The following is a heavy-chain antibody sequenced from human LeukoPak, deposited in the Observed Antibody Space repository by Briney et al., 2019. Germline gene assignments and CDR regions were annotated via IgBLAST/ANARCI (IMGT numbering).Heavy chain of an antibody. V-gene: IGHV3-23*01. D-gene: IGHD3-22*01. CDR2: ISGSGGST. CDR1: GFTFSSYA. J-gene: IGHJ3*02. CDR3: AKGSRVHYDFDAFDI. Sequence: SGGSLRLSCAASGFTFSSYAMSWVRQAPGKGLEWVSAISGSGGSTYYADSVKGRFTISRDNSKNTLYLQMNSLRAEDTAVYYCAKGSRVHYDFDAFDIWGQGTMVTVSS.